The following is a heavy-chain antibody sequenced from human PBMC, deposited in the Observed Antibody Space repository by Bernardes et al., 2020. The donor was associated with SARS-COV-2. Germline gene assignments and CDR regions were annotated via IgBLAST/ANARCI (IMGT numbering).Heavy chain of an antibody. CDR3: GSQGYCTGGTCQYY. D-gene: IGHD2-8*02. V-gene: IGHV3-74*01. CDR2: INSDGSST. Sequence: GGSLRLSCAASGFTLSSYWMHWVRQVPGQGLVWVSRINSDGSSTSYADSVKGRFMISRDNAKNTLYLQMDSLRAEDTAVYYCGSQGYCTGGTCQYYWGRGTLVTVSS. J-gene: IGHJ4*02. CDR1: GFTLSSYW.